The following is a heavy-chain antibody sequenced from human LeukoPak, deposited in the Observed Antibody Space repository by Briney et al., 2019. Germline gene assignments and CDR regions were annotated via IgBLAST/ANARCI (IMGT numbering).Heavy chain of an antibody. D-gene: IGHD2-2*01. CDR1: GFTFSGSA. J-gene: IGHJ6*02. Sequence: PGGSLRLSCAASGFTFSGSAMHWVRQASGKGLEWVGRIRSKADSYATAYAASVKGRFTISRDDSKNTAYLQMNSLKTEDTAVYYCARSPDSDCSSTSCYETYYYYYGMDVWGQGTTVTVSS. CDR2: IRSKADSYAT. V-gene: IGHV3-73*01. CDR3: ARSPDSDCSSTSCYETYYYYYGMDV.